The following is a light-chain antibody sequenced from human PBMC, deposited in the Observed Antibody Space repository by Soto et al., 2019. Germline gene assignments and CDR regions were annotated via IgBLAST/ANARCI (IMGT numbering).Light chain of an antibody. CDR2: EVV. CDR1: KNDIGVYDF. V-gene: IGLV2-8*01. CDR3: KSYAGSNTYV. J-gene: IGLJ1*01. Sequence: QSALTRPPSASGSPGQSVTISCTGTKNDIGVYDFVPWYQHHPGKAPRLIIYEVVQRPSGVPDRFSGSKSGNTASLTVSGFQAADEADYFCKSYAGSNTYVFGSGTKVTVL.